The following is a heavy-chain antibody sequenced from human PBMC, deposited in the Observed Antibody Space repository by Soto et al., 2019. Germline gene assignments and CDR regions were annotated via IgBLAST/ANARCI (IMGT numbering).Heavy chain of an antibody. CDR2: IAPGDSYS. Sequence: GESLKISCTTSGYSFTSYYITWVRQMPGKGLECMGTIAPGDSYSNYNPSFQGHVTISADNSISTAYLQWSSLKASDTGIYYCATMSSGWSYWGQGTQVTVSS. D-gene: IGHD6-19*01. CDR1: GYSFTSYY. CDR3: ATMSSGWSY. J-gene: IGHJ4*02. V-gene: IGHV5-10-1*01.